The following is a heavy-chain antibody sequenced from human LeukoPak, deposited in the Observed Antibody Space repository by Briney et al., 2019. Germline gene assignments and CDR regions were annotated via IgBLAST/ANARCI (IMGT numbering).Heavy chain of an antibody. J-gene: IGHJ5*02. CDR3: ATRPDIATTGPGWFDP. V-gene: IGHV4-34*01. Sequence: SETLSLTCAVSGASFSGYYWSWIRQPPGKGLEWIGEINHSGSTNYNPSLKSRVFISVDTSKSQFSLKLTSVTAADTAVYYCATRPDIATTGPGWFDPWGQGTPVTVSS. CDR2: INHSGST. CDR1: GASFSGYY. D-gene: IGHD6-13*01.